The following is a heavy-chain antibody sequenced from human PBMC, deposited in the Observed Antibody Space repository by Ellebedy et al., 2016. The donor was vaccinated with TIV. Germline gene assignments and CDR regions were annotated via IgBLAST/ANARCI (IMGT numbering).Heavy chain of an antibody. V-gene: IGHV3-48*01. J-gene: IGHJ4*02. CDR2: ISSSSTI. Sequence: GESLKISCAASGFTFSSYSMNWVRQAPGKGLEWVSYISSSSTIYYADSVKGRFTISRDNAKNSLYLQMNSLRAEDTAVYYCARDRGNPLYGDYGGDYWGQGTLVTVSS. CDR1: GFTFSSYS. D-gene: IGHD4-17*01. CDR3: ARDRGNPLYGDYGGDY.